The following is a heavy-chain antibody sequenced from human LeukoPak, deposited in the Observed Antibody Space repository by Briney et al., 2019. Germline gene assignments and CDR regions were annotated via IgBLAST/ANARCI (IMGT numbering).Heavy chain of an antibody. CDR1: GGSFSGYY. J-gene: IGHJ6*03. CDR3: ARKTTVTPYYYYYMDV. D-gene: IGHD4-17*01. V-gene: IGHV4-34*01. Sequence: SETLSLTCAVYGGSFSGYYWSWIRQPPGKGLEWIGEINHSGSTNYNPSLKSRVTISLDTSKNQFSLKLSSVTAADTAVYYCARKTTVTPYYYYYMDVWGKGTTVTISS. CDR2: INHSGST.